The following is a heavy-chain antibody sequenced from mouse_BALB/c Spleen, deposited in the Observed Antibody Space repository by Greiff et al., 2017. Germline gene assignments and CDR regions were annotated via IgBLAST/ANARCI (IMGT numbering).Heavy chain of an antibody. V-gene: IGHV1S22*01. D-gene: IGHD2-1*01. CDR1: GYTFTSYW. CDR2: IYPGSGST. J-gene: IGHJ2*01. Sequence: LQQPGSELVRPGASVKLSCKASGYTFTSYWMHWVKQRPGQGLEWIGNIYPGSGSTNYDEKFKSKATLTVDTSSSTAYMQLSSLTSEDSAVYYCTRSLYYVYFDYWGQGTTLTVSS. CDR3: TRSLYYVYFDY.